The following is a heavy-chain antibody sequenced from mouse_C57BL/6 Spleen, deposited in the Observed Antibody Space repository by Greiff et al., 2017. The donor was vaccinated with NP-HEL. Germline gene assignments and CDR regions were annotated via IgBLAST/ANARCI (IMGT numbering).Heavy chain of an antibody. D-gene: IGHD3-3*01. CDR3: ARGAGPFFDY. CDR2: IDPSDSYT. J-gene: IGHJ2*01. V-gene: IGHV1-69*01. CDR1: GYTFTSYW. Sequence: QVQLQQSGAELVMPGASVKLSCKASGYTFTSYWMHWVKQRPGQGLEWIGEIDPSDSYTNYNQKFKGKSTLTVDKSSSTAYMQLSSLTSEDSAVYYCARGAGPFFDYWGQGTTLTVSS.